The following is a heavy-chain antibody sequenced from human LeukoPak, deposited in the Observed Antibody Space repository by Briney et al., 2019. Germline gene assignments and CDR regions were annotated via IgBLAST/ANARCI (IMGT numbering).Heavy chain of an antibody. D-gene: IGHD5-18*01. J-gene: IGHJ4*02. CDR1: GFTVSSNY. V-gene: IGHV3-66*01. Sequence: GGSLRLSCAASGFTVSSNYMSWVRQAPGKGLEWVSVIYSGGSTYYADSVKGRFTISRDNSKNTLYLQMNSLRAEDTAVYYCARKVGSGSYVGFDYWGQGTLVTVSS. CDR2: IYSGGST. CDR3: ARKVGSGSYVGFDY.